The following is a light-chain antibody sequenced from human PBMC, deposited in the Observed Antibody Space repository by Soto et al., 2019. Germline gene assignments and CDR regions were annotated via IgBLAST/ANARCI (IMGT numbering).Light chain of an antibody. CDR3: QHYDSLPIT. Sequence: EIVLTQSPGTLSLSPGERVTLSCRASQTVTSNYLAWYQQRPGQAPRLLIYGASSRATGIPDRFSGSGSGTDFTLTISRLEPEDFAVFYCQHYDSLPITFGQGKRLE. V-gene: IGKV3-20*01. CDR1: QTVTSNY. CDR2: GAS. J-gene: IGKJ5*01.